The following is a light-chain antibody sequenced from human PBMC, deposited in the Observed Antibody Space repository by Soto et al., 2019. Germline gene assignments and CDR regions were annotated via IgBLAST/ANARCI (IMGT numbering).Light chain of an antibody. CDR3: QQYDTSPFT. Sequence: EIVLTQSPGTLSLSPGETVTLSCRASQNIGSRYLAWYQQRPGQAPRLLIYGVSSRDTGLPDRFSGSGSGTDFPLTISRLEPEDFVVYSCQQYDTSPFTFGQGNKLEI. V-gene: IGKV3-20*01. J-gene: IGKJ2*01. CDR2: GVS. CDR1: QNIGSRY.